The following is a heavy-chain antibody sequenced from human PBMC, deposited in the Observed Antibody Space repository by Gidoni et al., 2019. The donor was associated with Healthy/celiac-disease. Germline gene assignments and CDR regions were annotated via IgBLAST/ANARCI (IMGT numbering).Heavy chain of an antibody. CDR1: GGSISSGGYY. D-gene: IGHD2-8*01. CDR3: ARGYCTNGVCYHNWFDP. V-gene: IGHV4-31*03. CDR2: IYYSGST. J-gene: IGHJ5*02. Sequence: QVQLQESGPGLVKPSQTLSLTCTVPGGSISSGGYYWSWIRQHPGKGLEWIGYIYYSGSTYYNPSLKSRVTISVDTSKNQFSLKLSSVTAADTAVYYCARGYCTNGVCYHNWFDPWGQGTLVTVSS.